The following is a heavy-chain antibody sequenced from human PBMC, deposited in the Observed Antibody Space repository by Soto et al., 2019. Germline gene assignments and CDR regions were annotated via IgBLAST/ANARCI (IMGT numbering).Heavy chain of an antibody. Sequence: SETLSLTCTVSGGSIISYYWSWIRQPPRKGLELIGYIYYNGTANYNPSLKGRVTISVDTPKNQFSLKLRSVTAADTAVYYCARVAMVRGIINYSSGLDVWGQGTTVTVSS. CDR2: IYYNGTA. CDR1: GGSIISYY. V-gene: IGHV4-59*01. D-gene: IGHD3-10*01. J-gene: IGHJ6*02. CDR3: ARVAMVRGIINYSSGLDV.